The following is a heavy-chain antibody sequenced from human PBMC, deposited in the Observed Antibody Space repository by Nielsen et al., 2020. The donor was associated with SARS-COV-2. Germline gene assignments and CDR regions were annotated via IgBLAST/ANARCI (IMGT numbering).Heavy chain of an antibody. Sequence: SETLSLTCSVSGGSINSYYWSWIRQPPGKGLEWIGYIYYSGITNYNPSLKSRVIISVDTSKNQFSLKLSSVTAADTAVYYCARPLRGAVAPFDYWGQGTLVTVSS. CDR1: GGSINSYY. D-gene: IGHD6-19*01. J-gene: IGHJ4*02. CDR2: IYYSGIT. CDR3: ARPLRGAVAPFDY. V-gene: IGHV4-59*01.